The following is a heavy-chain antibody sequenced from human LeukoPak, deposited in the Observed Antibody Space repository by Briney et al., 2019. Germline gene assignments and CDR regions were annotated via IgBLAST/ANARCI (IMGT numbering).Heavy chain of an antibody. CDR3: AREYYDILSGYLEPGDYYYYDYMDV. Sequence: GASVKVSCKASGYTFTGYGISWVRQAPGQGLAWMGWISPYNYNTNYAQNLQGRVTMTTDTSTSTAYMELWSLRSDDTAVYYCAREYYDILSGYLEPGDYYYYDYMDVWGKGTTVTVSS. CDR2: ISPYNYNT. D-gene: IGHD3-9*01. CDR1: GYTFTGYG. J-gene: IGHJ6*03. V-gene: IGHV1-18*01.